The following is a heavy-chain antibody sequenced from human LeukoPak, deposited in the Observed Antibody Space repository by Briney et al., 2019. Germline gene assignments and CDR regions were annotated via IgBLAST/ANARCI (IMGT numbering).Heavy chain of an antibody. J-gene: IGHJ4*02. CDR1: GFTFSSYS. D-gene: IGHD1-26*01. Sequence: GGSLRLSCAASGFTFSSYSMNWVRQAPGKGLEWVSSISSSSSYIYYAESVKGRFTISRDNAKNSLYLQMNSLRAEDTAGYYCASQAGAVRYWGQGTLVTVSS. CDR3: ASQAGAVRY. V-gene: IGHV3-21*01. CDR2: ISSSSSYI.